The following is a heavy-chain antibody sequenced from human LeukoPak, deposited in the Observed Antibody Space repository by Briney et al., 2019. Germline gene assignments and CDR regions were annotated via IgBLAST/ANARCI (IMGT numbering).Heavy chain of an antibody. D-gene: IGHD3-10*01. CDR2: ISSSSSYI. CDR3: ARAEWFGELYFDY. Sequence: GGSLRLSCAASGFTFISYSMNWVRQAPGKGLEWVSSISSSSSYIYYADSVKGRFTISRDNAKNSLYLQMNSLRAEDTAVYYCARAEWFGELYFDYWGQGTLVTVSS. CDR1: GFTFISYS. J-gene: IGHJ4*02. V-gene: IGHV3-21*01.